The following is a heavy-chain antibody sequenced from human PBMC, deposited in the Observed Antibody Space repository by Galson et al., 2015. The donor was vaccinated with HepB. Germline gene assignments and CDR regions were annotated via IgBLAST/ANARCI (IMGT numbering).Heavy chain of an antibody. V-gene: IGHV3-21*01. CDR2: ISSSSSYI. CDR3: ARNYDSSDDAFDI. Sequence: SLRLSCAASGFTFSSYSMNWVRQAPGKGLEWVSSISSSSSYIYYADSVKGRFTISRDNAKNSLYLQMNSLRAEDTAVYYCARNYDSSDDAFDIWGQGTMVTVSS. D-gene: IGHD3-22*01. J-gene: IGHJ3*02. CDR1: GFTFSSYS.